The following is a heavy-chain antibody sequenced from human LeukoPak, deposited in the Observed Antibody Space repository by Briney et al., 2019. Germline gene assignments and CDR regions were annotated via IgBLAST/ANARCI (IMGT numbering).Heavy chain of an antibody. Sequence: GRSLRLSCAASGFTFDDYAMHWVRQAPGKGLEWVSGISWNSGSIGYADSVKGRFTISRDNAKNSLYLQMNSLRAEDTALYYCAKDTAYYYDSSGYHNLSPLDYWGQGTLVTVSS. J-gene: IGHJ4*02. V-gene: IGHV3-9*01. CDR3: AKDTAYYYDSSGYHNLSPLDY. CDR2: ISWNSGSI. CDR1: GFTFDDYA. D-gene: IGHD3-22*01.